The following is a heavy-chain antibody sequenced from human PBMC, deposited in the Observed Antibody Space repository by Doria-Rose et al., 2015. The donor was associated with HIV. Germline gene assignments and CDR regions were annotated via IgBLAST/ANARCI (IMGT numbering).Heavy chain of an antibody. Sequence: QESGPVLVKPTETLTLTCTVFGVSLSSPGMGVSWIRQPPGKALEWLANIFSDDERSYKTSLKSRLTISRGTPKSQVVFTMTDMDPVDTATYYCARIKSSRWYHKYYFDFWGQGTLVIVSA. CDR3: ARIKSSRWYHKYYFDF. D-gene: IGHD6-13*01. CDR2: IFSDDER. J-gene: IGHJ4*02. CDR1: GVSLSSPGMG. V-gene: IGHV2-26*01.